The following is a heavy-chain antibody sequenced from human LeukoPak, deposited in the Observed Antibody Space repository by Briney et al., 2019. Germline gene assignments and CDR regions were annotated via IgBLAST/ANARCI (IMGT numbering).Heavy chain of an antibody. V-gene: IGHV4-59*01. Sequence: SETLSLTCAVYGGSFSGYYWSWIRQPPGKGLEWIGYIYYSGSTNYNPSLKSRVTISVDTSKNQFSLKLSSVTAADTAVYYCARGVVVAAITGPDAFDIWGQGTMVTVSS. J-gene: IGHJ3*02. CDR3: ARGVVVAAITGPDAFDI. CDR2: IYYSGST. D-gene: IGHD2-15*01. CDR1: GGSFSGYY.